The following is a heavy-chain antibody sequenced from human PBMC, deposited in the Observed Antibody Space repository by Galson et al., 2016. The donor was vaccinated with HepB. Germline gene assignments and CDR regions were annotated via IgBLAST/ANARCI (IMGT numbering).Heavy chain of an antibody. D-gene: IGHD1-26*01. Sequence: TLSLTCTVFGDSISSGDYYWSWIRQSPGKGLEWIGYVYHSGSTSYNPSLRRRLIISVDTSKNQFSLSLNSVTVADTAIYFCARRTGAHLDRWGQGTLVTVSS. V-gene: IGHV4-30-4*01. CDR2: VYHSGST. CDR3: ARRTGAHLDR. CDR1: GDSISSGDYY. J-gene: IGHJ5*02.